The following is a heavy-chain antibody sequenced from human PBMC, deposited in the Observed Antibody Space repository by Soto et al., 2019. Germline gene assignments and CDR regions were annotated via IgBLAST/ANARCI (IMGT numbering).Heavy chain of an antibody. CDR2: IYWDDDK. D-gene: IGHD2-21*02. J-gene: IGHJ6*02. V-gene: IGHV2-5*02. CDR3: VQSRCGGDCLQSYSSHSYYGLDV. CDR1: GLSLTTTGVG. Sequence: SGPTLVNPTQTLTLTCTFSGLSLTTTGVGVGWIRQPPGKALEWLALIYWDDDKRYSPSLKSRLTITKDTSKNQVVLTMTNMDPVDTATYYCVQSRCGGDCLQSYSSHSYYGLDVWGQGTTVTSP.